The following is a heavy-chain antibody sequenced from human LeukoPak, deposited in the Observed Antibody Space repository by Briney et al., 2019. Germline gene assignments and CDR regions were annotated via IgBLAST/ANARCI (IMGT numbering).Heavy chain of an antibody. J-gene: IGHJ4*02. CDR1: GFTFSSYS. CDR3: ARLGLNIIRGDFDY. Sequence: GGSLRPSCAASGFTFSSYSMSWVRQAPGKGLEWVATIKPDGRDTYYVDSVKGRFTISRDNAKNSLYLQMNSLRAEDTAVYYCARLGLNIIRGDFDYWGQGTLVTVSS. V-gene: IGHV3-7*01. CDR2: IKPDGRDT. D-gene: IGHD3-10*01.